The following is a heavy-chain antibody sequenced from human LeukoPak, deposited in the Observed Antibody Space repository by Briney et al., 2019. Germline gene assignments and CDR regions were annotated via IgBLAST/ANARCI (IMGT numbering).Heavy chain of an antibody. Sequence: PSETLSLTCTVSGYSISSGYYWGWIRQPPGKGLEWIGSIYHSGSTYYNPSLKSRVTISVDTSKNQFSLKLSSVTAADTAAYYCAREPATGPAGDYYMDVWGKGTTVTVSS. J-gene: IGHJ6*03. CDR3: AREPATGPAGDYYMDV. CDR1: GYSISSGYY. V-gene: IGHV4-38-2*02. CDR2: IYHSGST. D-gene: IGHD3-9*01.